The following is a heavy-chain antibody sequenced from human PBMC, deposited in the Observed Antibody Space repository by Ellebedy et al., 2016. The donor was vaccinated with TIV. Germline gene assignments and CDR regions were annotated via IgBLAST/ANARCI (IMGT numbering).Heavy chain of an antibody. J-gene: IGHJ5*02. Sequence: MPGGSLRLSCTVSGGSISSSTYYWDWIRQPPGKGLEWIGSVYYSGSTYYNPSLKRRVTISVDTSKNQFSLKLSSVNAADTAVYYCARGVNYDSSGYYYAFNWFDPWGQGTLVTVSS. CDR1: GGSISSSTYY. V-gene: IGHV4-39*07. CDR3: ARGVNYDSSGYYYAFNWFDP. CDR2: VYYSGST. D-gene: IGHD3-22*01.